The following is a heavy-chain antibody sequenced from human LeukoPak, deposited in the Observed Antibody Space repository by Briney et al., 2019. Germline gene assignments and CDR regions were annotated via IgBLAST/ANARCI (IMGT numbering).Heavy chain of an antibody. CDR2: IIPIFGTA. V-gene: IGHV1-69*06. CDR3: ARDYVWGSYRALDYYYMDV. D-gene: IGHD3-16*02. Sequence: GASVKVSCKASGGTFSSYAISWVRQAPGQGLEWMGGIIPIFGTANYAQKFQGRVTITADKSTSTAYMELSSLRSEDMAVYYCARDYVWGSYRALDYYYMDVWGKGTTVTVSS. J-gene: IGHJ6*03. CDR1: GGTFSSYA.